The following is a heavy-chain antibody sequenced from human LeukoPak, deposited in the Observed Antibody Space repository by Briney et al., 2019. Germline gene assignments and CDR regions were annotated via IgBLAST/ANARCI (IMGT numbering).Heavy chain of an antibody. Sequence: LSLTCTVSGGSISSYYWSWVRQAPGKGLEWVSYISSSGSTIYYADSVKGRFTISRDNAKNSLYLQMNSLRAEDTAVYYCASLGVSGSYALYGFDYWGQGTLVTVSS. CDR2: ISSSGSTI. CDR3: ASLGVSGSYALYGFDY. J-gene: IGHJ4*02. V-gene: IGHV3-11*04. D-gene: IGHD1-26*01. CDR1: GGSISSYY.